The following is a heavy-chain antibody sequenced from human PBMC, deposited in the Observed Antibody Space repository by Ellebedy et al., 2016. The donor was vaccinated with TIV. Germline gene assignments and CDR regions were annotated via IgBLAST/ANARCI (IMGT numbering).Heavy chain of an antibody. J-gene: IGHJ4*02. Sequence: PGGSLRLSCAASGFTFSNYAMSWVRQAPGKGLEWVSIISANGGTTYYADSVKGRFTISRDNSKNTLYLQMNSLRAEDTAVYYCARDIVVVPAAMPVGLGYWGQGTLVTVSS. CDR2: ISANGGTT. CDR3: ARDIVVVPAAMPVGLGY. D-gene: IGHD2-2*01. V-gene: IGHV3-23*01. CDR1: GFTFSNYA.